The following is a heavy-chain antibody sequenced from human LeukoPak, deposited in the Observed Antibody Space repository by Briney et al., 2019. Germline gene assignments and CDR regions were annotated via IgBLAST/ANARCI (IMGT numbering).Heavy chain of an antibody. CDR1: GFTFSSYA. J-gene: IGHJ4*02. CDR3: ARDPATPTYYYDSNAFDY. Sequence: GGSLRLSCAASGFTFSSYAVHWVRQAPGKGLEWVAVISYDGSNKYYADSVKGRFTISRDNSKNTLYLQMNSLRAEDTAVYYCARDPATPTYYYDSNAFDYWGQGTLVTVSS. V-gene: IGHV3-30-3*01. D-gene: IGHD3-22*01. CDR2: ISYDGSNK.